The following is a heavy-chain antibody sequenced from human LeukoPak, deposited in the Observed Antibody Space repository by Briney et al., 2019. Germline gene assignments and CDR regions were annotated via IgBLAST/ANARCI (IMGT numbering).Heavy chain of an antibody. J-gene: IGHJ4*02. D-gene: IGHD3-22*01. V-gene: IGHV1-18*01. Sequence: ASVKVSCKASGYTFASYGISWVRQAPGQGLEWMGWISAYNGNTNYAQKLQGRVTMTTDTSTSTAYMELRSLRSDDTAVYYCAFNYDSSGYYDYWGQGTLVTVSS. CDR1: GYTFASYG. CDR2: ISAYNGNT. CDR3: AFNYDSSGYYDY.